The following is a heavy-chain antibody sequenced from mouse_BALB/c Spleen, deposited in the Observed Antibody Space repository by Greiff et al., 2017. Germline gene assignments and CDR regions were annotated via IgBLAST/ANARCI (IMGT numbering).Heavy chain of an antibody. CDR2: INPSNGGT. D-gene: IGHD1-1*01. V-gene: IGHV1S81*02. CDR1: GYTFTSYY. J-gene: IGHJ1*01. CDR3: TRWYYGSNFCDV. Sequence: VQLQQSGAELVKPGASVKLSCKASGYTFTSYYMYWVKQRPGQGLEWIGEINPSNGGTNFNEKFKSKATLTVDKSSSTAYMQLSSLTSEDSAVYYYTRWYYGSNFCDVWGAGTTVTVSS.